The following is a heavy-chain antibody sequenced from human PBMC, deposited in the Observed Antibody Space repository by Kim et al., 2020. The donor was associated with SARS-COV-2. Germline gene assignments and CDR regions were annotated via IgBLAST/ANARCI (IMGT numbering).Heavy chain of an antibody. V-gene: IGHV1-8*01. J-gene: IGHJ5*02. CDR1: GYTFTSYD. D-gene: IGHD5-18*01. Sequence: ASVKVSCKASGYTFTSYDINWVRQATGQGLEWMGWMNPNSGNTGYAQKFQGGVTMTRNTSISSAYMELSSLRSEDTAVYYCARMDFDTAMASPWGQGTLVTVSS. CDR2: MNPNSGNT. CDR3: ARMDFDTAMASP.